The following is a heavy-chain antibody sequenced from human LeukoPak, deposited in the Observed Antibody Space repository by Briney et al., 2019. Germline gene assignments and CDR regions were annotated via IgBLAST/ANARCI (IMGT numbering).Heavy chain of an antibody. D-gene: IGHD3-10*01. CDR2: ISTISSYI. J-gene: IGHJ4*02. Sequence: GGSLRLSCAASGFTFSSFSMNWVRQAPGKGLEWVSSISTISSYIFYADSVKGRFTISRDNAKNSLYLQITSLRAEDTAVYYCARDFGGFREVITRLFDYWGQGTPVTVSS. V-gene: IGHV3-21*01. CDR3: ARDFGGFREVITRLFDY. CDR1: GFTFSSFS.